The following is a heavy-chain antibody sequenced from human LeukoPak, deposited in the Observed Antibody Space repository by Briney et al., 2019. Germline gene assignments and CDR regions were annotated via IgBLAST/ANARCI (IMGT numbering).Heavy chain of an antibody. D-gene: IGHD2-15*01. CDR2: IKQDGSEK. Sequence: GGSLRLSCAASGFTFSSYWMSWVRQAPGKGLEWVANIKQDGSEKYYVDSVRGRFTISRDNAKNSLYLQMNSLRAEDTAVYYCARVLRYCSGGNCYSGGLGYMDVWGKGTTVTISS. CDR1: GFTFSSYW. V-gene: IGHV3-7*01. CDR3: ARVLRYCSGGNCYSGGLGYMDV. J-gene: IGHJ6*03.